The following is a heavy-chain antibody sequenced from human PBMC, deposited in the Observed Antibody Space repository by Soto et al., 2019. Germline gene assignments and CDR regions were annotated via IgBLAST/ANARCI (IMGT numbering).Heavy chain of an antibody. Sequence: QVQLVESGGGVVQPGRSLRLSCAVSGFTFSSYGMHWVRQAPGKGLEWVAVISYDGINKYYADSVKGRFTISRDNSKNTLYLQMNSLRAEDTAVYYCAKDLLRPGRAYGMDVWGQGTTVTVSS. CDR1: GFTFSSYG. CDR2: ISYDGINK. J-gene: IGHJ6*02. V-gene: IGHV3-30*18. CDR3: AKDLLRPGRAYGMDV. D-gene: IGHD6-25*01.